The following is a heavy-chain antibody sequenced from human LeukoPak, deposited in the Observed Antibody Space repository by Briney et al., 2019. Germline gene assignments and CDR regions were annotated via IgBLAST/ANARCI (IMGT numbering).Heavy chain of an antibody. CDR2: INHSGST. J-gene: IGHJ4*02. Sequence: PSETLSLTCAVYGGSFSGYYWSWIRQPPGKGLEWIGEINHSGSTNYNPSLKSRVTISVDTSKNQFSLKLSSVTAADTAVYYCARGYPARGFDYWGQGTLVTVSS. V-gene: IGHV4-34*01. CDR1: GGSFSGYY. D-gene: IGHD6-6*01. CDR3: ARGYPARGFDY.